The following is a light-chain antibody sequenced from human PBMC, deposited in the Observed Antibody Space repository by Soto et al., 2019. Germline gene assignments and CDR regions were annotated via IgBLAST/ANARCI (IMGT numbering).Light chain of an antibody. CDR2: GVS. CDR3: CSFAGSSTSYV. Sequence: QSALTQPASVSGSPGQSITISCTGTSNDVGSYNLVSWYQQHPGKAPKLMIYGVSKRPSGVSNRFSGSKSGNTASLTISGLQAEDEADYYCCSFAGSSTSYVFGTGTKVTVL. V-gene: IGLV2-23*02. J-gene: IGLJ1*01. CDR1: SNDVGSYNL.